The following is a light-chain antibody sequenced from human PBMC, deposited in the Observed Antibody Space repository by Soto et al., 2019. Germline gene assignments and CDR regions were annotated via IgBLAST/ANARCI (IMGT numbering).Light chain of an antibody. CDR2: DAS. V-gene: IGKV3-11*01. CDR1: QTFSSN. Sequence: EIVLTQSPATLSLSPGERATLSCRASQTFSSNLAWYQQKPGQAPRLLIYDASKMATGIPARFSGRGSGTDFTLTISSLEPEDFAVYYCQQRTNWPPVITFGQGTRLEIK. J-gene: IGKJ5*01. CDR3: QQRTNWPPVIT.